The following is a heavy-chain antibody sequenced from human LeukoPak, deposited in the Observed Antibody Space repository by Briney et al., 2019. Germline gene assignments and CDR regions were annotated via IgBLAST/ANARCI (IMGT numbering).Heavy chain of an antibody. D-gene: IGHD3-22*01. CDR3: ARQADYYDSSGYYSAGFVIDY. Sequence: SETLSLTCTVSGGSIRSYYWSWIRQPPGKGLEWIGYIYYSGSTNYNPSLKSRVTISVDTSKNQFSLKLSSVTAADTAVYYCARQADYYDSSGYYSAGFVIDYWGQGTLVTVSS. CDR1: GGSIRSYY. V-gene: IGHV4-59*08. CDR2: IYYSGST. J-gene: IGHJ4*02.